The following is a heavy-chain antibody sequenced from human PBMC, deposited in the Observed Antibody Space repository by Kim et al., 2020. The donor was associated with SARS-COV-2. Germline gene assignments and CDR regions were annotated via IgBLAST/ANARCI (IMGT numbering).Heavy chain of an antibody. CDR1: GGSFSGYY. CDR3: ATITGTTPRRAQPKTYYYYYGMDV. V-gene: IGHV4-34*01. J-gene: IGHJ6*02. Sequence: SETLSLTCAVYGGSFSGYYWSWIRQPPGKGLEWIGEINHSGSTNYNPSLKSRVTISVDTSKNQFSLKLSSVTAADTAVYYCATITGTTPRRAQPKTYYYYYGMDVWGQGTTVTVSS. CDR2: INHSGST. D-gene: IGHD1-7*01.